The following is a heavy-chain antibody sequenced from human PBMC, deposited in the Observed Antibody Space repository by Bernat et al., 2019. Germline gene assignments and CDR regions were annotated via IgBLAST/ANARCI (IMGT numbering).Heavy chain of an antibody. D-gene: IGHD6-19*01. CDR2: IKEDGSEK. Sequence: EVQLVESGGGLVQPGGSLRLSCAAFGFTFTSYWMTWVRQTPGKGLEWVANIKEDGSEKYYLDSVKGRFTISRDNAKNSLYLQMNSLRVEDTAVYYCVRQYSDGWYAGYWGPGTLVTVSS. V-gene: IGHV3-7*03. CDR3: VRQYSDGWYAGY. CDR1: GFTFTSYW. J-gene: IGHJ4*02.